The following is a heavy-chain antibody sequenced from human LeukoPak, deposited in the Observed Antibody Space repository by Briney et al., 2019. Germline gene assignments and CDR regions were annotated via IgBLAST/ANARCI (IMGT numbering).Heavy chain of an antibody. CDR3: ARALYSSPLVYQYFYMDV. Sequence: GASVKVSCKASGYTFTSYDINWVRQATGQGLEWMGWMNPNSGNAGYAQKFQGRATFTRNTSISTAYMELSSLRSEDTAVYYCARALYSSPLVYQYFYMDVWGKGTTVTVSS. V-gene: IGHV1-8*03. CDR2: MNPNSGNA. CDR1: GYTFTSYD. D-gene: IGHD6-13*01. J-gene: IGHJ6*03.